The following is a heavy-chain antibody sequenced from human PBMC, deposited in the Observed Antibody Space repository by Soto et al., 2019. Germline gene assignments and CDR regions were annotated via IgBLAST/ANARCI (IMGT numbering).Heavy chain of an antibody. CDR2: ISYDGNSK. D-gene: IGHD6-6*01. CDR3: AKTHGSSSFYYYGMDV. Sequence: GGSLRLYCAASGYTFRSYVMHWVRQAPGKGLEWVASISYDGNSKHHADSVKGRFIISRDNSENTLYVQMSSLRAEDTAVYYCAKTHGSSSFYYYGMDVWGQGTTVTVSS. CDR1: GYTFRSYV. J-gene: IGHJ6*02. V-gene: IGHV3-30*18.